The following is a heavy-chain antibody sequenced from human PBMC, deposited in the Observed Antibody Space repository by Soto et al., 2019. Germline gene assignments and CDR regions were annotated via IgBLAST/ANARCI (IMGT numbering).Heavy chain of an antibody. Sequence: SETLSLTCAVSGYSISSGYYWGWIRQPPGKGLEWIGSIYHSGSTYYNPSLKSRVTISVDTSKNQFSLKLSSVTAADTAVYYCARDPPIAAAGTLNWFDPWGQGTLVTVSS. CDR3: ARDPPIAAAGTLNWFDP. V-gene: IGHV4-38-2*02. D-gene: IGHD6-13*01. J-gene: IGHJ5*02. CDR2: IYHSGST. CDR1: GYSISSGYY.